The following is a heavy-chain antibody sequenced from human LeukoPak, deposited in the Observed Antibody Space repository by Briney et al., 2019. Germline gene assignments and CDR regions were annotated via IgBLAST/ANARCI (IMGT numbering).Heavy chain of an antibody. CDR3: ARDGLHTAHFDY. CDR2: ISSRSGSI. Sequence: GGSLRLSCAASGFTFSSYAMSWVRQAPGKGLEWVSHISSRSGSISYAASVKGRFTISRDDAKNSLYLQMNSLRDEDTAVYYCARDGLHTAHFDYWGQGTLVTVSS. V-gene: IGHV3-48*02. J-gene: IGHJ4*02. D-gene: IGHD5-18*01. CDR1: GFTFSSYA.